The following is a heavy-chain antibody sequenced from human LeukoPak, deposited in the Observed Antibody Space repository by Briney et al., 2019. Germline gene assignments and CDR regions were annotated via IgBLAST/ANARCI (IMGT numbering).Heavy chain of an antibody. J-gene: IGHJ4*02. CDR1: GFTFRNLW. Sequence: GGSLRLSCAVSGFTFRNLWMSWVPQAPGRGLEGVANIHPEGNEKYHVESVKGRFAISRDNARNSLFLQMNGLRVEDTAIYYCARGDSFSGDHWGQGTLVTVSS. CDR3: ARGDSFSGDH. V-gene: IGHV3-7*04. CDR2: IHPEGNEK. D-gene: IGHD2-15*01.